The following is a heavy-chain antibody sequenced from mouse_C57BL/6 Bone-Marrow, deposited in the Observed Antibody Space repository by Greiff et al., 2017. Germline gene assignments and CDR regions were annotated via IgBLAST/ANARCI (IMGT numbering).Heavy chain of an antibody. V-gene: IGHV1-81*01. Sequence: VQLQQSGAELARPGASVKLSCKASGYTFTSYGISWVKQRPGQGLEWIGEIYPRSGNTYYNEKFKGKATLTADKSSSTAYMGLRSLTAEDSAVYLCARGGLLPGWFAYWGQGTLVTVSA. D-gene: IGHD2-3*01. CDR3: ARGGLLPGWFAY. CDR1: GYTFTSYG. J-gene: IGHJ3*01. CDR2: IYPRSGNT.